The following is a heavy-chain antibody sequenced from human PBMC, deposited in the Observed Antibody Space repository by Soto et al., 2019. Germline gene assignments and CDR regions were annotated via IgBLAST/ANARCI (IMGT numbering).Heavy chain of an antibody. V-gene: IGHV3-48*01. Sequence: GGSLRLSCAASGFIFSTYSMNWVRQGPGKGLEWVSYISSSSSTIFYTDSVKGRFTISRDSSKNTVSLEMTSLRAEDTAVYYCAKGGRQWLVTSDFNYWGQGALVTV. CDR2: ISSSSSTI. J-gene: IGHJ4*02. CDR1: GFIFSTYS. CDR3: AKGGRQWLVTSDFNY. D-gene: IGHD6-19*01.